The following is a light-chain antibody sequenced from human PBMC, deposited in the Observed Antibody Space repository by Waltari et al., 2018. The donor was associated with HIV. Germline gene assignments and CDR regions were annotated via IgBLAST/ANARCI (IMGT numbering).Light chain of an antibody. CDR2: GAS. CDR1: QSVSSN. Sequence: EIVMTQSPATLSASPGERVTLSCRASQSVSSNLAWYQQKPGQAPSLLMYGASTRATGIPARFSGSGSGTEFTLTISSLQSADFVVYYCQQYNDWPRTFGQGTKVEIK. J-gene: IGKJ1*01. CDR3: QQYNDWPRT. V-gene: IGKV3-15*01.